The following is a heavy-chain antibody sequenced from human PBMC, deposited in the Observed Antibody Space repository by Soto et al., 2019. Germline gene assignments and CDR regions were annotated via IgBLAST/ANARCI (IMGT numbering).Heavy chain of an antibody. CDR2: IRSKANSYAT. V-gene: IGHV3-73*01. CDR3: TSLSITIFGVVIIASDY. Sequence: PGGSLRLSCEASGFTFSGSAMHWVRQASGKGLEWVGRIRSKANSYATAYAASVKGRFTISRDDSKNTAYLQMNSLKTEDTAVYYCTSLSITIFGVVIIASDYWGQGTLVTVSS. CDR1: GFTFSGSA. J-gene: IGHJ4*02. D-gene: IGHD3-3*01.